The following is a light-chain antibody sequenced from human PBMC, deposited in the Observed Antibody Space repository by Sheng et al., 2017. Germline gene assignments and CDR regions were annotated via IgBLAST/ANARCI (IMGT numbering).Light chain of an antibody. V-gene: IGKV3-20*01. CDR3: QLYGRHGRT. Sequence: IVLTQSPGTLSLSPGERATLSCRASQSVTSNSFAWYQQKPGQAPTLLIYGASRRATGIPDRFSGSGSGTDFTLTISRLEPEDFAMYHCQLYGRHGRTFGQGTKVEVK. CDR1: QSVTSNS. J-gene: IGKJ1*01. CDR2: GAS.